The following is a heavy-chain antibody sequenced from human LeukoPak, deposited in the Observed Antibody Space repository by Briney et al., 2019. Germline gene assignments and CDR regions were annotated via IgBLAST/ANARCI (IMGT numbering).Heavy chain of an antibody. V-gene: IGHV4-34*01. J-gene: IGHJ6*03. CDR2: LNHSGST. D-gene: IGHD4-23*01. CDR3: TRTRGYSYYDFFMNV. Sequence: SETLSLTGAVYSGSFSGYYWSWMRPPPGKGREWIGELNHSGSTNYNPSLQRRVTISVATTMTLFSLKLSLIAAAHRAVYYGTRTRGYSYYDFFMNVWGKGTTVTVSS. CDR1: SGSFSGYY.